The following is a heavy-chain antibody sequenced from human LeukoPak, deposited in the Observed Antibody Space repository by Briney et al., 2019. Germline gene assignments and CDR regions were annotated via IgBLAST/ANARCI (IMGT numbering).Heavy chain of an antibody. V-gene: IGHV3-15*01. CDR1: GFTFANAW. CDR3: ARAGALNRRYFDWEYYYYMDV. Sequence: GGSLRLSCAASGFTFANAWMSWVRQAPGKGLECVGRIKSKTDGETTDYAAPVKGRFTISRDNSKNTLYLQMGSLRAEDMAVYYCARAGALNRRYFDWEYYYYMDVWGKGTTVTVSS. D-gene: IGHD3-9*01. CDR2: IKSKTDGETT. J-gene: IGHJ6*03.